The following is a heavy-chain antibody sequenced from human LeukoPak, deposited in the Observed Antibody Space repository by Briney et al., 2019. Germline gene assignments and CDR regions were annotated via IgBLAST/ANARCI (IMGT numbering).Heavy chain of an antibody. CDR3: AKVSRFAVVPAAMLDY. CDR2: ISGSGDIT. D-gene: IGHD2-2*01. CDR1: GFTFRSYA. V-gene: IGHV3-23*01. Sequence: GGSLRLSCAASGFTFRSYAMSWVRQAPGKGLEWVSAISGSGDITYYADSVKGRFTMSRDTFKNTLYLQMNSLRAADTAVYYCAKVSRFAVVPAAMLDYWGQGIPVTVSS. J-gene: IGHJ4*02.